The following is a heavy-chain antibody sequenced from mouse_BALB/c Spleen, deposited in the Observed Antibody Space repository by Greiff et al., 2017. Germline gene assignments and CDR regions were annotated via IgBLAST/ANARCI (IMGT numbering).Heavy chain of an antibody. J-gene: IGHJ3*01. CDR3: AKGNHPFAY. CDR2: ISSGGSYT. V-gene: IGHV5-9-4*01. Sequence: DVMLVESGGGLVKPGGSLKLSCAASGFTFSSYAMSWVRQSPEKRLEWVAEISSGGSYTYYPDTVTGRFTISRDNAKNTLYLEMSSLRSEDTAMYYCAKGNHPFAYWGQGTLVTVSA. CDR1: GFTFSSYA.